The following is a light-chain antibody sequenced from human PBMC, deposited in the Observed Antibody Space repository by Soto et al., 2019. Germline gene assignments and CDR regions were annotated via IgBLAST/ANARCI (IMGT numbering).Light chain of an antibody. CDR2: GAS. V-gene: IGKV3-20*01. CDR3: HQYGSPGFT. Sequence: EIVLTQSPGTLSLSPGERATLSCRASQSVSSSYLAWYQQKPGQAPRLLIYGASSRATGIPDRLSGSGSCTDFILTNSSLVPEDFAVYYCHQYGSPGFTFGGGTKVEIK. J-gene: IGKJ4*01. CDR1: QSVSSSY.